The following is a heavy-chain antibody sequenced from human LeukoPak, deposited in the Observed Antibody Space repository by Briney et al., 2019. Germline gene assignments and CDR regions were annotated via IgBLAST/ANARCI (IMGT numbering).Heavy chain of an antibody. J-gene: IGHJ3*02. CDR2: IYYSGST. CDR3: ARDSGSGYYLSAFDI. D-gene: IGHD3-22*01. Sequence: SETLSLTCTVYGGSISIYYWSWIRQPPGKGLEWIGYIYYSGSTNYNPSLKSRVTISVDTSKNQFSLKLSSVTAADTAVYYCARDSGSGYYLSAFDIWGQGTVVTVSS. V-gene: IGHV4-59*01. CDR1: GGSISIYY.